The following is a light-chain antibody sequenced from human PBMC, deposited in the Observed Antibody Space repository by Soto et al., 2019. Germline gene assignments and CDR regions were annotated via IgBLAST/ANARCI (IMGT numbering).Light chain of an antibody. CDR2: ENN. CDR1: SSNIGNNY. J-gene: IGLJ1*01. V-gene: IGLV1-51*02. Sequence: QSVLTPPPSVSAAPGQKVTISCSGSSSNIGNNYVSWYQQLPGTAPKLLIYENNKRPSGIPDRFSGSKSGTSATLGITGLQTGDEADYYCGTWDSSLSVPYVFGTGTKVTVL. CDR3: GTWDSSLSVPYV.